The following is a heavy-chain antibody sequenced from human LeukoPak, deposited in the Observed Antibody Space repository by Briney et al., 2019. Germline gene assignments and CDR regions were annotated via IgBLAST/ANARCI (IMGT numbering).Heavy chain of an antibody. V-gene: IGHV4-39*07. CDR3: ASLRYFDCLIN. Sequence: SETLSLTCSVSGFTISSSSYYWGWIRQPPGKGLEWFGSIYYSGSTYYNPSLKSRATISVDTSKNQFSLELSSVTAADTAVYYCASLRYFDCLINWGQGTLVTVSS. CDR1: GFTISSSSYY. J-gene: IGHJ4*02. D-gene: IGHD3-9*01. CDR2: IYYSGST.